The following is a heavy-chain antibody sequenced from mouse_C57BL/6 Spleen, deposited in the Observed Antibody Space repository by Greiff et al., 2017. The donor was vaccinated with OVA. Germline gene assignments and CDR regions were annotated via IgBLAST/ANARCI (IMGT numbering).Heavy chain of an antibody. Sequence: EVQLVESGPELVKPGASVKMSCKASGYTFTDYNMHWVKQSHGKSLEWIGYINPNNGGTSYNQKFKGKATLTVNKSSSTAYMELRSLTSEDSAVYYCARYGYDRAMDYWGQGTSVTVSS. CDR1: GYTFTDYN. D-gene: IGHD2-2*01. CDR2: INPNNGGT. J-gene: IGHJ4*01. CDR3: ARYGYDRAMDY. V-gene: IGHV1-22*01.